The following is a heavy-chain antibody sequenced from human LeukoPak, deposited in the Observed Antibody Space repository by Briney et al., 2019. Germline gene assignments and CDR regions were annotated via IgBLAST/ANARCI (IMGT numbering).Heavy chain of an antibody. CDR3: ARIWTGGY. CDR1: GYTFTEYY. J-gene: IGHJ4*02. CDR2: INPSGGST. Sequence: AASVKVSCKASGYTFTEYYIHWVRQALGQGLEWMGIINPSGGSTSYAQKFQGRVTMTRDMSTSTVYMELSSLRSEDTAFYYCARIWTGGYWGQGTLVTVSS. V-gene: IGHV1-46*01. D-gene: IGHD3/OR15-3a*01.